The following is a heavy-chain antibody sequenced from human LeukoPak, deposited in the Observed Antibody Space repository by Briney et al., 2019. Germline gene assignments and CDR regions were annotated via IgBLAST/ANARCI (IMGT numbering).Heavy chain of an antibody. J-gene: IGHJ4*02. V-gene: IGHV3-9*01. CDR3: AKDGRMATITGYFDY. CDR1: GFTFDDYA. D-gene: IGHD5-24*01. Sequence: PGGSLRPSCAASGFTFDDYAMHWVRQAPGKGLEWVSGISWNSGSIGYADSVKGRFTISRDNAKNSLYLQMNSLRAEDTALYYCAKDGRMATITGYFDYWGQGTLVTVSS. CDR2: ISWNSGSI.